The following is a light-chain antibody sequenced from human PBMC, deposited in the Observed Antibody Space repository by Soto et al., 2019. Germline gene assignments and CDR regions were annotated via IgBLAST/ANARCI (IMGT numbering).Light chain of an antibody. CDR2: KVS. J-gene: IGKJ5*01. CDR1: QTISSW. V-gene: IGKV1-5*03. Sequence: DIQMTQSPSTLSASVGDRVTITCRASQTISSWLAWYQQNPGKAPNLLIYKVSNVETGVPSSFIGSGSGTEFTLTISSLQPDDFATYYCQQYSSYSPLTFGQGTRLEIK. CDR3: QQYSSYSPLT.